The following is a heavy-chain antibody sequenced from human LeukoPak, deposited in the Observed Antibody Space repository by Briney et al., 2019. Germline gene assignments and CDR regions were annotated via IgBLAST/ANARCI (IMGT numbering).Heavy chain of an antibody. CDR1: GGSFSGYY. V-gene: IGHV4-34*01. CDR3: ARGYCSGGSCYWSSGSYFDY. Sequence: PSETLSLTCAVYGGSFSGYYWSWLRQPPGKGLEWIGEINHSGSTNYNPSLKSRVTISVDTSKNQFSLKLSSVTAADTAVYYCARGYCSGGSCYWSSGSYFDYWGQGTLVTVSS. J-gene: IGHJ4*02. D-gene: IGHD2-15*01. CDR2: INHSGST.